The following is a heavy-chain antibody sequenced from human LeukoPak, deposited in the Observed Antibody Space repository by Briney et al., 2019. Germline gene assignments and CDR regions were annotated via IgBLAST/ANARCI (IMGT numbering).Heavy chain of an antibody. D-gene: IGHD3-22*01. CDR3: ARDPYYYDSSGYSDY. J-gene: IGHJ4*02. Sequence: ASVKVSCKASGYTFTGYYMHWVRQAPGQGLEWMGRINPNSGGTNYAQKFRGRVTMTRDTSISTAYMELSRLRPDDTAVYYCARDPYYYDSSGYSDYWGQGTLVTVSS. V-gene: IGHV1-2*06. CDR2: INPNSGGT. CDR1: GYTFTGYY.